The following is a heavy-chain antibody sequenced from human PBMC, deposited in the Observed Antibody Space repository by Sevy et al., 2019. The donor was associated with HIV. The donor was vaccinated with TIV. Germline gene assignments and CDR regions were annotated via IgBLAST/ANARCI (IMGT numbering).Heavy chain of an antibody. J-gene: IGHJ4*02. CDR3: EKEGGGYNYDSSGLFDY. D-gene: IGHD3-22*01. V-gene: IGHV3-23*01. CDR2: ISGSGYST. Sequence: GGSLRLSCAASGFTFSSYAMTWVRQAPGKGLEWVSGISGSGYSTDYADSVKGRFTISRDNSKNTLYLQMNSLRAEDTAVYYCEKEGGGYNYDSSGLFDYWGQGTLVTVSS. CDR1: GFTFSSYA.